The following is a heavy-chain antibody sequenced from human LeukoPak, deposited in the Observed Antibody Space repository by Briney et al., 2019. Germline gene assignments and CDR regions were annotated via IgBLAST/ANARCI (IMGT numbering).Heavy chain of an antibody. D-gene: IGHD1-26*01. Sequence: GSGPALVKPTQTLTLTCTFSGFALSTSGMRVSWIRQPPGKALEWLARIDWDDDKFYSTSLKTRLTISKDTSKNQVVLTMTNMDPVDTATYYCARGSGTYYDIWGQGTMVTVSS. CDR3: ARGSGTYYDI. CDR1: GFALSTSGMR. V-gene: IGHV2-70*04. J-gene: IGHJ3*02. CDR2: IDWDDDK.